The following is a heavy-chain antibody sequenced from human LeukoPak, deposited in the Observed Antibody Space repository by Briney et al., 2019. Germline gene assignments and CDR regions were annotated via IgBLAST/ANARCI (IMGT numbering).Heavy chain of an antibody. Sequence: GGSLRLSCAASGFTFSNAWMSWVRQAPGKGLEWVGRIKSKTDGGTTDYAAPVKGRFTISRDDSKNTLYLQMNSLKTEDTAVYYCTTGTDFDWLRFDVWGQGTLVTVSS. J-gene: IGHJ4*02. V-gene: IGHV3-15*01. CDR3: TTGTDFDWLRFDV. D-gene: IGHD3-9*01. CDR2: IKSKTDGGTT. CDR1: GFTFSNAW.